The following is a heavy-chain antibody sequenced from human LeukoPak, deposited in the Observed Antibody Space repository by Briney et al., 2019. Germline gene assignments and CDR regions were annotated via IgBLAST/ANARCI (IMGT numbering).Heavy chain of an antibody. J-gene: IGHJ5*02. CDR3: ARVVTPRILRFLEWRGEDWFDP. CDR1: GGTFSSYA. V-gene: IGHV1-69*04. D-gene: IGHD3-3*01. Sequence: SVKVSCKASGGTFSSYAISWVRQAPGQGLEWMGRTIPIFGIANYAQKFQGRVTITADKSTSTAYMELSSLRSEDTAVYYCARVVTPRILRFLEWRGEDWFDPWGQGTLVTVSS. CDR2: TIPIFGIA.